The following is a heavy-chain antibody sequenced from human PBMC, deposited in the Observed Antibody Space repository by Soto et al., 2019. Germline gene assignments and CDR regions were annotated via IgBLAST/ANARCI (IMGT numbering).Heavy chain of an antibody. V-gene: IGHV4-30-2*01. D-gene: IGHD3-22*01. CDR3: ARELLFYDSDGFSWDDAFDI. Sequence: SETLSLTCAVSGGSLSSSAYSWSWIRQPPGKGLEWIGFVYQSGSTYYNPSLKSRVTMSLDRPKNQFSLKLSSVTAADTAVYYCARELLFYDSDGFSWDDAFDIWGQGTMVTVSS. CDR2: VYQSGST. CDR1: GGSLSSSAYS. J-gene: IGHJ3*02.